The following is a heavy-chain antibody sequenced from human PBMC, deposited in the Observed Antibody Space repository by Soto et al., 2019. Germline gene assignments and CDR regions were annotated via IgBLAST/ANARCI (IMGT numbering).Heavy chain of an antibody. J-gene: IGHJ4*03. D-gene: IGHD6-6*01. CDR1: GFTFDIFA. CDR3: AKAFSSPLRHISRGLPGDY. Sequence: GGSLRLSCAASGFTFDIFAMSWVRQPPGKGLEWVSAISASGGSTYYADSVKGRFTISRDNSKNTLYLQMNSLRAEDTAVYYCAKAFSSPLRHISRGLPGDYWGQGTLVTVSS. CDR2: ISASGGST. V-gene: IGHV3-23*01.